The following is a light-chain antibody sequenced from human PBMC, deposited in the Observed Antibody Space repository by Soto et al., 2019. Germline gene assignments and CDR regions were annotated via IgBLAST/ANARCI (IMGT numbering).Light chain of an antibody. J-gene: IGKJ4*01. Sequence: DFVMTQSPDSLAVSLGERATINCKSSQSVLYSSNNKNYLAWYQQKPGQPPKLLIYWSSTRYSGVPDRFSGSGSGTDFTLTISSLQAEDVAVYYCQQYYSNPLTFGGGTKVEIK. CDR1: QSVLYSSNNKNY. CDR2: WSS. CDR3: QQYYSNPLT. V-gene: IGKV4-1*01.